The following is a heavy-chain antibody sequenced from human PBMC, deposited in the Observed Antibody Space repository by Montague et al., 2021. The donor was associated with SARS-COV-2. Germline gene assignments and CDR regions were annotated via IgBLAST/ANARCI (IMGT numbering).Heavy chain of an antibody. V-gene: IGHV4-39*01. CDR2: IYYSGST. J-gene: IGHJ3*02. CDR3: AGHSGRDTLFGVDIIPDSFDI. Sequence: SETLSLTCTVSGSSISSSSYYWGWIRQPPGKGLEWIGNIYYSGSTYYYPSLKSRVTISVDTSKNQFSLKLSSVTAADTAVYYCAGHSGRDTLFGVDIIPDSFDIWGQGIMVTVSS. D-gene: IGHD3-3*01. CDR1: GSSISSSSYY.